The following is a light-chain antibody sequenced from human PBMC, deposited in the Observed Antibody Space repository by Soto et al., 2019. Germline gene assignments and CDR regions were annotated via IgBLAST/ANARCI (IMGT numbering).Light chain of an antibody. CDR2: GTS. Sequence: EIVITQSPATVSVSPGERATLSCRASQSVNSNLAWYQQKPGQAPRLLIYGTSTRATGIPTRFSGSGTGTEFTLTISSLQSEDFAVYYCQQYNNWPPWTFGQGTKVDIK. CDR1: QSVNSN. CDR3: QQYNNWPPWT. J-gene: IGKJ1*01. V-gene: IGKV3-15*01.